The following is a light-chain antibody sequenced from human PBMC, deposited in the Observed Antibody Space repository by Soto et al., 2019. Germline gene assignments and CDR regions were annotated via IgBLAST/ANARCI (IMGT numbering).Light chain of an antibody. J-gene: IGKJ1*01. V-gene: IGKV1-5*03. CDR1: QSISRW. Sequence: DIQMTQSPSTLSASVGDRVTITCRDSQSISRWWAWYQQKPGKAPKLLIYKASSFDSGVPSRFSGRGSGTELTLTIGTLQRDDFAAYYCQQYNSYARTFGQGTKVETK. CDR2: KAS. CDR3: QQYNSYART.